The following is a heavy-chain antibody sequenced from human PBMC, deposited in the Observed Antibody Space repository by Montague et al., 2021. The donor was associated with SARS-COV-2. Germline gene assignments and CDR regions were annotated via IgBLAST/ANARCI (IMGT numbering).Heavy chain of an antibody. CDR2: IYYTGST. CDR3: ARDNYGDWCYYGLDV. D-gene: IGHD4-17*01. V-gene: IGHV4-59*01. CDR1: GGSIGTYY. Sequence: SETLSLTCTVSGGSIGTYYWNWIRQSPGKGLEWLGYIYYTGSTKYSPSLKSRATISMDTSRDQLSLRLKSVTAADTAVYYCARDNYGDWCYYGLDVWGQGTTVIVSS. J-gene: IGHJ6*02.